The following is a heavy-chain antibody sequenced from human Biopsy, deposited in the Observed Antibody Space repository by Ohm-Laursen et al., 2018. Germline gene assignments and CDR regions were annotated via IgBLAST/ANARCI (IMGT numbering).Heavy chain of an antibody. J-gene: IGHJ6*02. V-gene: IGHV4-34*01. CDR2: ISHTGST. CDR1: NVSFSSFY. D-gene: IGHD4-11*01. Sequence: SETLSLTCAVYNVSFSSFYWSWIRQPPGKGLEWIGEISHTGSTNYNPPLKSRVLMSVDTSRSQFSLKLSSVTAADTAVYYCARDSGILNYGNFKYYHYYGMDVWGQGTKVTVSS. CDR3: ARDSGILNYGNFKYYHYYGMDV.